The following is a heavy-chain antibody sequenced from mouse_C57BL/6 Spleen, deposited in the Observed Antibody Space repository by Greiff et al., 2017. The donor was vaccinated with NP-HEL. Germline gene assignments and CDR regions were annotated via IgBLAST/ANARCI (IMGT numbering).Heavy chain of an antibody. V-gene: IGHV1-15*01. CDR1: GYTFTDYE. D-gene: IGHD6-1*01. CDR3: ASVPPSLDAMDY. Sequence: VKLVESGAELVRPGASVTLSCKASGYTFTDYEMHWVKQTPVHGLEWIGAIDPETGGTAYNQKFKGKAILTADTSSSTAYMQLSSLTSEDSAVYYCASVPPSLDAMDYWGQGTSVTVSS. CDR2: IDPETGGT. J-gene: IGHJ4*01.